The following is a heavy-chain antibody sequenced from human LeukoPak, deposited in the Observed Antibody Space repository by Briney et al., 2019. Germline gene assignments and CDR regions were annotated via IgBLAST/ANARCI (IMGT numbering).Heavy chain of an antibody. CDR3: AREHIVVVTAIGFDY. Sequence: GGSLRLSCAASGFTFSSYSMNWVRQAPGKGLEWVSSISSSSSYIYYADSVKGRFTISRDNAKNSLHLQMNSLRAEDTAVYYCAREHIVVVTAIGFDYWGQGTLVTVSS. CDR1: GFTFSSYS. D-gene: IGHD2-21*02. V-gene: IGHV3-21*01. CDR2: ISSSSSYI. J-gene: IGHJ4*02.